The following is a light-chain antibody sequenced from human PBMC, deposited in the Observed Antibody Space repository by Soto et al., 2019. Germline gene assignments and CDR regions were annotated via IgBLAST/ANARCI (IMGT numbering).Light chain of an antibody. CDR1: RHYIENNY. V-gene: IGLV1-51*02. CDR2: ENN. J-gene: IGLJ1*01. Sequence: QSVLSQPPSVCAAPGPKVTISCSGRRHYIENNYVSWYQQLLGTAPKLLIYENNKRPSGIPVRFSGSKSVTSATLGITGLQTGDEAGYYCGTWDSSLSAFVFGTGTKVTVL. CDR3: GTWDSSLSAFV.